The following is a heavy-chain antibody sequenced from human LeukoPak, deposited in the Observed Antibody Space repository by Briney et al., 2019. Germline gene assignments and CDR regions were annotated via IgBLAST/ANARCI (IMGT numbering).Heavy chain of an antibody. CDR3: ARSRPTYYYDSTGTNFDY. CDR2: IYYSGST. J-gene: IGHJ4*02. Sequence: KPSETLSLPCSVSGGSIRSYYWSWIREPPGEGLGWDGYIYYSGSTNYNPSLKSRVTISVDTSKNQFSLKLSSVTAADTAVYYCARSRPTYYYDSTGTNFDYWGQGTLVTVSS. D-gene: IGHD3-22*01. CDR1: GGSIRSYY. V-gene: IGHV4-59*08.